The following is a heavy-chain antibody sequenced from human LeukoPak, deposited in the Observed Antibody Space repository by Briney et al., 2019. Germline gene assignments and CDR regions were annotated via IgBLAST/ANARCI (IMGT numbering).Heavy chain of an antibody. V-gene: IGHV4-61*02. Sequence: SQTLSLTCTVSGGSISSGSYYWSWIRQPAGKGLEWIGRIYTSGSTNYNPSLKSRVTMSVDTSKNQFSLKLSSVTAADTAVYYCANPEDTAMAPSYWGQGTLVTVSS. CDR1: GGSISSGSYY. D-gene: IGHD5-18*01. J-gene: IGHJ4*02. CDR2: IYTSGST. CDR3: ANPEDTAMAPSY.